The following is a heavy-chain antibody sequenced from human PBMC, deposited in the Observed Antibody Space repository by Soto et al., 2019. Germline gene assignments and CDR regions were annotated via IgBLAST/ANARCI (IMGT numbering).Heavy chain of an antibody. CDR3: AGAYDIMEGYFEY. CDR1: GGSINKGDYS. V-gene: IGHV4-31*03. CDR2: IYYSGTT. J-gene: IGHJ4*02. Sequence: SETLFLTCTVSGGSINKGDYSWSWVRQHPGKGLEWIGYIYYSGTTYYNPSLKSRVTMSVDPSKNQFSLKLSSVTAADTAVYYCAGAYDIMEGYFEYWSQGTLVTVSS. D-gene: IGHD3-22*01.